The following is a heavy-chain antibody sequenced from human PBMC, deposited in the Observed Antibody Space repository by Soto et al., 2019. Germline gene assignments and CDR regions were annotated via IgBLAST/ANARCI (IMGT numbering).Heavy chain of an antibody. J-gene: IGHJ4*02. CDR2: IIPIFGTA. V-gene: IGHV1-69*01. CDR1: GGTFSSYA. Sequence: QVQLVQSGAEVKKPGSSVKVSCKAAGGTFSSYAISWLRQAPGQGLEWMGGIIPIFGTANYAQKFQGRVTITADESTSTAYMELSSLRSEDTAVYYCARKAPYRAFDYWGQGTLVTVSS. D-gene: IGHD4-4*01. CDR3: ARKAPYRAFDY.